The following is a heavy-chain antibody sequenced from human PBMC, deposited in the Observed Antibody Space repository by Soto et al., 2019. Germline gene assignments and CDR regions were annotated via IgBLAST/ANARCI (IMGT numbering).Heavy chain of an antibody. CDR1: GGSFIGYY. D-gene: IGHD6-13*01. V-gene: IGHV4-34*01. J-gene: IGHJ4*02. CDR3: ARSVRSWYTLMYYFDY. CDR2: INHSGST. Sequence: PSETLSLTCAVYGGSFIGYYCIFIRHPPWKGLEWIVEINHSGSTNYNPSLKSRVTISVDTSKNQFSLKLSSVTAADTAVYYCARSVRSWYTLMYYFDYWGQGTLVTVSS.